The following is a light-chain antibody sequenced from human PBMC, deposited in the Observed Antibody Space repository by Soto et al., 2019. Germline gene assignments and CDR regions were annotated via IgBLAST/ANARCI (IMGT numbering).Light chain of an antibody. CDR2: RNN. Sequence: QSVLTQPPSASGTPGQRVTISCSGSSSNIGSNYVYWYQQLPGTAPKLLIYRNNQRPSGVPDRSSGSKSGTSASLAITGLQADDEADYYCQSYDDSLSVHYVFGTGTKVTVL. CDR3: QSYDDSLSVHYV. J-gene: IGLJ1*01. V-gene: IGLV1-47*01. CDR1: SSNIGSNY.